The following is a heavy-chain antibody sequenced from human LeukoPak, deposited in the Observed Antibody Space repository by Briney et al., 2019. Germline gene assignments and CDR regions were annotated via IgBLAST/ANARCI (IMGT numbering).Heavy chain of an antibody. J-gene: IGHJ4*02. D-gene: IGHD3-22*01. Sequence: GRSLRLSCAASGFTFDDYAMHWVRQAPGKGLEWVSGISWNSGSIGYADSVKGRFTISRGNAKNSLYLQMNSLRAEDTALYYCAKDPHRQYDSSGYSPLGFDYWGQGTLVTVSS. CDR3: AKDPHRQYDSSGYSPLGFDY. V-gene: IGHV3-9*01. CDR1: GFTFDDYA. CDR2: ISWNSGSI.